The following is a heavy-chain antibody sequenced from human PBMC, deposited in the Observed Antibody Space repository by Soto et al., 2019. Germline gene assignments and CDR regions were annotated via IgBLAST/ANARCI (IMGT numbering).Heavy chain of an antibody. CDR1: GFTFSNYI. Sequence: QVQLVESGGGVVQPGRSLRLSCAASGFTFSNYIMHWVRQAPGKGLEWVAMILHDGNNKYYADSVKGRFTISRDNSKNTLYLQMNSLSTEDTAIYYCARDDEDGSYCDLGYWGQGTLVTVSS. V-gene: IGHV3-30-3*01. CDR3: ARDDEDGSYCDLGY. CDR2: ILHDGNNK. D-gene: IGHD3-10*01. J-gene: IGHJ4*02.